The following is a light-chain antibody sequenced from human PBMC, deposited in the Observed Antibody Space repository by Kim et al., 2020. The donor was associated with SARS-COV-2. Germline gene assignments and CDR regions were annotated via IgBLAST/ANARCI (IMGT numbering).Light chain of an antibody. CDR1: GDDVGNYNL. Sequence: QSALTQPASVSGSPGQSITISCTGTGDDVGNYNLVSWFQHSPGKAPRLLLYQGTQRPSGISDRFSGSRFANTASLTISGLQAEDEADYYCCSYAGAYLYVFGTGTKVTVL. CDR2: QGT. J-gene: IGLJ1*01. CDR3: CSYAGAYLYV. V-gene: IGLV2-23*01.